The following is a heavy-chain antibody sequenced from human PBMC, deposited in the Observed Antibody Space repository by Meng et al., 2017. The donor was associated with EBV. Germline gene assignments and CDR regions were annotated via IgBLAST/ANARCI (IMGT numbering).Heavy chain of an antibody. CDR3: AHRKNNWEVIEIDY. D-gene: IGHD1-1*01. J-gene: IGHJ4*02. Sequence: ITFQESGPTLVKPTKPLTLTCTFSGFSLSTGGAAVGWIRPPPGKALEWLAIVYWDDDKRYSPSLKSRLTITKDTSKNQVVLTMTNMGPGDTATYFCAHRKNNWEVIEIDYWGQGTLVTVSS. V-gene: IGHV2-5*02. CDR2: VYWDDDK. CDR1: GFSLSTGGAA.